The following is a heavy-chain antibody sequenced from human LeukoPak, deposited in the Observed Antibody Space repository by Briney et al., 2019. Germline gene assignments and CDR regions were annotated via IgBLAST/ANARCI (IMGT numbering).Heavy chain of an antibody. Sequence: SETLPLTCTVAGGSISSSSYYWGWIRQPPGKGLEWIGSIYYSGSTYYNPSLKSRVTISVDTSKNQFSLKLSSVTAADTAIYYCATNGYYCIDVWGKGTTVTVSS. CDR2: IYYSGST. D-gene: IGHD2-8*01. CDR3: ATNGYYCIDV. V-gene: IGHV4-39*07. CDR1: GGSISSSSYY. J-gene: IGHJ6*03.